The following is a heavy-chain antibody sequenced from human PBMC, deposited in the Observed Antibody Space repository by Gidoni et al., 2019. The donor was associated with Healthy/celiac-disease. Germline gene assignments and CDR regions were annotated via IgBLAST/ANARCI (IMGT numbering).Heavy chain of an antibody. D-gene: IGHD3-3*01. CDR3: ARGGDFWSGYYSRVRQYNWFDP. CDR1: GGSFSGYS. J-gene: IGHJ5*02. CDR2: INHSGST. Sequence: QVQLQQWGAGLLKPSETLSLTCAVYGGSFSGYSWRWIRQPPGKGLEWIGEINHSGSTNYNPSLKSRVTISVDTSKNQFSLKLSSVTAADTAVYYCARGGDFWSGYYSRVRQYNWFDPWGQGTLVTVSS. V-gene: IGHV4-34*01.